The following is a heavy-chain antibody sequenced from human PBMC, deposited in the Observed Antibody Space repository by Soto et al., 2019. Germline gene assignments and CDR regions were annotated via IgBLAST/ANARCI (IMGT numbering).Heavy chain of an antibody. CDR1: GFTFSDYY. CDR3: ARGFYDSSGYYSLFDY. D-gene: IGHD3-22*01. CDR2: ISSSGSTI. J-gene: IGHJ4*02. V-gene: IGHV3-11*04. Sequence: GSLRLSCAASGFTFSDYYMSWIRQAPGKGLEWVSYISSSGSTIYYADSVKGRFTISRDNAKNSLYLQMNSLRDEDTAVYYCARGFYDSSGYYSLFDYWGQGTLVTVSS.